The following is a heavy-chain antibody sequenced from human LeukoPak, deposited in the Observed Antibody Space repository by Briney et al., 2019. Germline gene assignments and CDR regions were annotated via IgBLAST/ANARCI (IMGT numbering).Heavy chain of an antibody. V-gene: IGHV4-59*01. CDR1: GGSITSYY. CDR2: IYYSGST. Sequence: SETLFLTCTVSGGSITSYYWSWIRQPPGKGLEWIGSIYYSGSTNYSPSLKSRVTISIDTSKNQFSLKLTSVTAGDTAVYYCARGFADSSGYLLSYFDYWGQGTLVTVSS. J-gene: IGHJ4*02. CDR3: ARGFADSSGYLLSYFDY. D-gene: IGHD3-22*01.